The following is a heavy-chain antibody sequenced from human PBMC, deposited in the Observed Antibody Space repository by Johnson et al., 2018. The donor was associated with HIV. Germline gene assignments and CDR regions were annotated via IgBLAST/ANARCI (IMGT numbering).Heavy chain of an antibody. CDR3: ASVYYNILTGYYYDALDM. V-gene: IGHV3-30*04. J-gene: IGHJ3*02. CDR2: MSYDDSNK. D-gene: IGHD3-9*01. Sequence: QVQLVESGGGLVQPGGSLRLSCAASGFTFSSYAMHWVRQAPGKGLEWVAVMSYDDSNKYYVDSVKGRFTISRDNSKNTLYLQMNSLRAEDTAVYYCASVYYNILTGYYYDALDMWGQGTMVTVSS. CDR1: GFTFSSYA.